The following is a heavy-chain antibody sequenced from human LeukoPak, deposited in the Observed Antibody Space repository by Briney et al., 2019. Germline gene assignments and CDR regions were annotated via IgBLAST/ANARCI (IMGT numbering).Heavy chain of an antibody. CDR3: AKRGDWNSRYSYYYYMDV. CDR2: IWYDGSNK. CDR1: GFTFSSYG. Sequence: GGSLRLSCAASGFTFSSYGMHWVRQAPGKGLEWVAVIWYDGSNKYYADSVKGRFTISRDNSKNTLYLQMNSLRAEDTAVYYCAKRGDWNSRYSYYYYMDVWGKGTTVTVSS. V-gene: IGHV3-30*02. D-gene: IGHD1-7*01. J-gene: IGHJ6*03.